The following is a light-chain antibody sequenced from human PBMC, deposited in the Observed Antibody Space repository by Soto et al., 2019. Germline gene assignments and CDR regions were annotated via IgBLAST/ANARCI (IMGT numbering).Light chain of an antibody. CDR3: QQYNSYSGT. Sequence: DIEMTQSPSSLSVSVGDSVTINCRTSQSIATYLNWYQQKPGKAPKLLIYDASSLESGVPSRFSGSGSGTEFTLTISSLQPDDFATYYCQQYNSYSGTFGQGTKVDIK. CDR1: QSIATY. CDR2: DAS. J-gene: IGKJ1*01. V-gene: IGKV1-5*01.